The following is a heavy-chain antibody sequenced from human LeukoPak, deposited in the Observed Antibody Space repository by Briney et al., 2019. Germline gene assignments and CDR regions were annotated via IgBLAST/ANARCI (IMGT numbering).Heavy chain of an antibody. Sequence: SETLSLTCTVSGGSISSSNYYWGWIRQPPGKGLEWIGSIHYSGSTYYNPSLKSRLTISVDTSKNQFSLKLSSVTAADTAVYYCAGHHAPVLGYCSGGSCYPYYFDYWGQGTLVTVSS. V-gene: IGHV4-39*01. J-gene: IGHJ4*02. D-gene: IGHD2-15*01. CDR2: IHYSGST. CDR3: AGHHAPVLGYCSGGSCYPYYFDY. CDR1: GGSISSSNYY.